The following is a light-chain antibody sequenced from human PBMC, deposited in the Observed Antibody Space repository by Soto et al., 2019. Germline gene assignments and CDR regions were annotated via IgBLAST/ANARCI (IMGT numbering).Light chain of an antibody. J-gene: IGKJ4*01. Sequence: DIQMTQSPSSLSASVGDRVTITCQASQDISNYLNAYQQKPGKAPKLLIYDASNLETGVPSRFSGSGSGIDFTFTISSLQPEDIATYYCQQYDNLPLTFGGGTKVDI. CDR2: DAS. V-gene: IGKV1-33*01. CDR1: QDISNY. CDR3: QQYDNLPLT.